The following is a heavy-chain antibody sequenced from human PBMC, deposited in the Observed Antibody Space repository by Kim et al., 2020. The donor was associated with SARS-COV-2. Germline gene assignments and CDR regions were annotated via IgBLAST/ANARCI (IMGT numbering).Heavy chain of an antibody. J-gene: IGHJ4*02. V-gene: IGHV3-43*01. D-gene: IGHD6-19*01. CDR3: AKDMSSGFGYDSVAGIDY. Sequence: KGRFTISRDNSKNSLYLQMNSLGTEDTALYYCAKDMSSGFGYDSVAGIDYWGQGTLVTVSS.